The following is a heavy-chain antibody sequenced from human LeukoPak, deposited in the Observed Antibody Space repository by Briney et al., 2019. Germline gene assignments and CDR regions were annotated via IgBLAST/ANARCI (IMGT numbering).Heavy chain of an antibody. CDR2: IIPIFGTA. D-gene: IGHD3-22*01. V-gene: IGHV1-69*13. CDR1: GGTFSSYD. J-gene: IGHJ4*02. CDR3: ARDTYYYDSSGYYGSPELDY. Sequence: ASVKVSCKASGGTFSSYDISWVRQAPGQGLEWMGGIIPIFGTANYAQKFQGRVTITADESTNTAHMELSSLRSEDTAVYYCARDTYYYDSSGYYGSPELDYWGXGTLVTVSS.